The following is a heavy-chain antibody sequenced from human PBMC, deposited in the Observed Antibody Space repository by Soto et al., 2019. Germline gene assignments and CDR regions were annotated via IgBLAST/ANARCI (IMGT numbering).Heavy chain of an antibody. J-gene: IGHJ4*02. D-gene: IGHD5-18*01. CDR2: IFSNDEK. V-gene: IGHV2-26*01. CDR1: GFSLSNARMG. CDR3: ARIWGRIQLWFRATYLAY. Sequence: QVTLKESGPVLVKPTETLTLTCTVSGFSLSNARMGVSWIRQPPGKALEWLAHIFSNDEKSYSTSLKSRLTTSKDTFKIQVVLNMTSTDPVDIAILYWARIWGRIQLWFRATYLAYWGQGTLVTVST.